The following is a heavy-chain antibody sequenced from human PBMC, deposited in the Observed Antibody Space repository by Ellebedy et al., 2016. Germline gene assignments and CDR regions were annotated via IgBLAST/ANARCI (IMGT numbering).Heavy chain of an antibody. CDR3: AKWNGGWYAFEV. V-gene: IGHV4-59*02. CDR1: GGSVSSDY. Sequence: SETLSLTCNVSGGSVSSDYWNWIRRPPGKGLEWIGYVFHTGTTNYNPSLMSRVTMSVDTSKRQFSLRLTSVTAADTAVYYCAKWNGGWYAFEVWGQGTMVTVSS. CDR2: VFHTGTT. J-gene: IGHJ3*01. D-gene: IGHD6-19*01.